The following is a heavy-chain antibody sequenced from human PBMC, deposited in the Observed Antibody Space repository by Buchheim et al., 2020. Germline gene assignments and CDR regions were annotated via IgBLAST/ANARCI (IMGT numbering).Heavy chain of an antibody. D-gene: IGHD6-19*01. V-gene: IGHV4-59*08. CDR2: IYYSGST. CDR1: GGSISSYY. CDR3: ARMSHSSGWIFDY. Sequence: QVQLQESGPGLVKPSETLSLTCTVSGGSISSYYWSWIRQPPGKGLEWIGYIYYSGSTNYNPSLKSRVTISVDTSKNQFSLKLSSVTAADTAVYYCARMSHSSGWIFDYRGQGTL. J-gene: IGHJ4*02.